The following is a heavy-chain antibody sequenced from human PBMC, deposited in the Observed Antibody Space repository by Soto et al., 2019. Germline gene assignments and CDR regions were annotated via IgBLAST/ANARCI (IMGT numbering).Heavy chain of an antibody. Sequence: SETLSLTCAVYGGSFSDYYWTWVRQAPGRGLEWIGEVNHSGSTYYNPSLKSRVTISVDTSKNQFSLKLSSVTAADTAVYYCARGVVRRVIIQYTSFFDYWGQGTPVTVSS. CDR2: VNHSGST. CDR3: ARGVVRRVIIQYTSFFDY. D-gene: IGHD3-10*01. J-gene: IGHJ4*02. V-gene: IGHV4-34*01. CDR1: GGSFSDYY.